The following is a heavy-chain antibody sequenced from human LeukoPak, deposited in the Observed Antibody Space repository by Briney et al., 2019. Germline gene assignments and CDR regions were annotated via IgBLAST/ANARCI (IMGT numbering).Heavy chain of an antibody. J-gene: IGHJ6*02. CDR2: ISGPGGSI. CDR1: GFTFSNYA. D-gene: IGHD3-10*01. Sequence: GGSLRLSCAASGFTFSNYAMSWVRLAPGKGLEWVSAISGPGGSIYSADSVKGRFTISRDNSKNTLYLQMNSLRAEDTAVYYCAKTSGYFYYGMDVWGQGTTVTVSS. V-gene: IGHV3-23*01. CDR3: AKTSGYFYYGMDV.